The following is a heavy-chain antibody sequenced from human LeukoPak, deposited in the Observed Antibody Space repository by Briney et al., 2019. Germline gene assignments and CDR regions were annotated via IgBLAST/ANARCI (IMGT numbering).Heavy chain of an antibody. CDR1: GGTFSSYT. D-gene: IGHD3-10*01. J-gene: IGHJ4*02. V-gene: IGHV1-69*02. Sequence: SVKVSCKASGGTFSSYTISWVRQAPGQGLEWMGRIIPILGIANYAQKFQGRVTITAGKSTSTAYMELSSLRSEDTAVYYCASVRNPGDRFDYWGQGTLVTVSS. CDR3: ASVRNPGDRFDY. CDR2: IIPILGIA.